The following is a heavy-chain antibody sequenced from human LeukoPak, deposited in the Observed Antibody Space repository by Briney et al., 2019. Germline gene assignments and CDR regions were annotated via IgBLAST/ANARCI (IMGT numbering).Heavy chain of an antibody. CDR2: IYSGGST. CDR3: ARGGMVRGVRYFDY. V-gene: IGHV3-53*01. Sequence: GGSLRLSCAASGFTVSSDYMSWVRQAPGKGLEWVSVIYSGGSTYYADSVKGRFTISRDNSKNTLYPQMNSLRAEDTAVYYCARGGMVRGVRYFDYWGQGTLVTVSS. J-gene: IGHJ4*02. D-gene: IGHD3-10*01. CDR1: GFTVSSDY.